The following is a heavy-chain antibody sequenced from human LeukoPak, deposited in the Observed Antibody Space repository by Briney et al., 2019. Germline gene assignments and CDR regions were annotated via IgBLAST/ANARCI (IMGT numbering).Heavy chain of an antibody. CDR3: ATGRNGVVPAPILGVGPWYNYHYMDV. Sequence: SETLSLTCTVSGYSISSGYYWGWIRQPPGKGLEWIGSIYHSGSTYYNPSLKSRVTISVDTSKNQFSLMVSSVTAADTAVYYCATGRNGVVPAPILGVGPWYNYHYMDVWGKGTTVTVSS. CDR1: GYSISSGYY. CDR2: IYHSGST. V-gene: IGHV4-38-2*02. D-gene: IGHD2-2*02. J-gene: IGHJ6*03.